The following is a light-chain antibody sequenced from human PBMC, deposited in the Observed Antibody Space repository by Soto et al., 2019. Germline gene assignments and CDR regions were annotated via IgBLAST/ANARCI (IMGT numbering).Light chain of an antibody. V-gene: IGKV1-39*01. Sequence: DIQMTQSPSSLSASIGDRVTITCRASQTIGRYLNWYQQKPGKAPKLLIYSASGGVPSRFSGGGSGTEFTLTISSLQPEDSATYYCQQSYTNPLSFGGGTKVEIK. CDR1: QTIGRY. CDR2: SAS. CDR3: QQSYTNPLS. J-gene: IGKJ4*01.